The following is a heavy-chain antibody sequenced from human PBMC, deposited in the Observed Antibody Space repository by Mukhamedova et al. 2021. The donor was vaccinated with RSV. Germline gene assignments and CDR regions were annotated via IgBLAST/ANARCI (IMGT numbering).Heavy chain of an antibody. CDR2: IFPADSDT. Sequence: EYMGIIFPADSDTRYSPSLQGQVLISVDKSINTAYLQWGSLSASDTAIYYCARRAYSASPKEFDQWGQGTLVTVSS. D-gene: IGHD5-18*01. CDR3: ARRAYSASPKEFDQ. J-gene: IGHJ4*02. V-gene: IGHV5-51*01.